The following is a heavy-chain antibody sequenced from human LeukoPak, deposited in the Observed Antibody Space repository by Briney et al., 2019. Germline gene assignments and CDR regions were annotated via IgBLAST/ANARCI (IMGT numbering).Heavy chain of an antibody. CDR1: GFNFSDYA. J-gene: IGHJ5*02. V-gene: IGHV3-23*01. D-gene: IGHD4-11*01. Sequence: GGSLRLSCVASGFNFSDYAMNWVRQASGKGLEWVSAISGSGGTTHYADSVKGRFAISRDNSKNTLSLQMSHLRHEDTARYYCAKDRYSNYGNWFDPWGQGTQVTVFS. CDR3: AKDRYSNYGNWFDP. CDR2: ISGSGGTT.